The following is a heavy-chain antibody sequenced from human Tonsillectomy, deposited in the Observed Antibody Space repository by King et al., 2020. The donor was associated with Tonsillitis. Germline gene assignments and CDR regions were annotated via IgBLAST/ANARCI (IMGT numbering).Heavy chain of an antibody. J-gene: IGHJ4*02. D-gene: IGHD3-22*01. Sequence: QVQLQESGPGLVKPSETLSLTCTVSGGSISSYYWSWIRQPPGKGLEWIGYIYYSWSTNYNPSLKSRVTITVDTSKNQFSLKLSSVTAADTAVYFCARDQNYYDSSCYYRGGFDYWGQGTLVTVSS. CDR1: GGSISSYY. CDR2: IYYSWST. V-gene: IGHV4-59*01. CDR3: ARDQNYYDSSCYYRGGFDY.